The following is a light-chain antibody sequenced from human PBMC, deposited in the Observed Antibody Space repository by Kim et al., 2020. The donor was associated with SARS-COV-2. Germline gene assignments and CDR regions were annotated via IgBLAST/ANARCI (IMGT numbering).Light chain of an antibody. J-gene: IGLJ1*01. CDR1: TSGVDTYNH. CDR3: SSYTSSSTYV. Sequence: CTGATSGVDTYNHVSWYQQPPGTAPKPVFYAVSNRPSGVPDRFYGSKSGNTASLTISGLQAADEADYYCSSYTSSSTYVFGTGTKVTVL. V-gene: IGLV2-18*02. CDR2: AVS.